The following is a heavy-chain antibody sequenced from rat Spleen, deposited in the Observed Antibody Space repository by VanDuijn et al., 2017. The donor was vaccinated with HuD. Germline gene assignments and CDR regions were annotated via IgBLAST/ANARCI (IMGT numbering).Heavy chain of an antibody. D-gene: IGHD1-4*01. J-gene: IGHJ2*01. CDR2: ISYDGSST. V-gene: IGHV5-7*01. Sequence: EVQLVESGGGLVQPGRSLKLSCAASGFTFSDYNMAWVRHAPKKGLEWVATISYDGSSTYYRDSVKGRFTISRDNAKSTLYLQVDSLRSEDTATYYCAREAGIPFHYFDYWGQGVMVTVSS. CDR1: GFTFSDYN. CDR3: AREAGIPFHYFDY.